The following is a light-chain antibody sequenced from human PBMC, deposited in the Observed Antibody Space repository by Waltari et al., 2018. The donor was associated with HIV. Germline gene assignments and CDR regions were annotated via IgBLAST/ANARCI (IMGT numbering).Light chain of an antibody. CDR1: QSVASNF. CDR2: GTS. Sequence: VLTQSPGTLFLSPGERATLSCRASQSVASNFLAWYQQKSGQAPRLVIYGTSSRAPGIPDRFSGSGSGTDFTLTISRLEPEDFAVYYCQQYSSASWTLGQGTKVEIK. J-gene: IGKJ1*01. CDR3: QQYSSASWT. V-gene: IGKV3-20*01.